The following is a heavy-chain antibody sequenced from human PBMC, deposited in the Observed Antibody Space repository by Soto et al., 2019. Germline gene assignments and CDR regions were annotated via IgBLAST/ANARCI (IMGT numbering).Heavy chain of an antibody. Sequence: GGSLRLSCASSGFTFSSYAMSWVRQAPGKGLEWVSAISGSGGSTYYADSVKGRFTISRDNSKNTLYLQMNSLRAEDTAVYYCAKAGYEGFFELGYWGQGTLVTVSS. J-gene: IGHJ4*02. V-gene: IGHV3-23*01. CDR1: GFTFSSYA. CDR3: AKAGYEGFFELGY. CDR2: ISGSGGST. D-gene: IGHD3-3*01.